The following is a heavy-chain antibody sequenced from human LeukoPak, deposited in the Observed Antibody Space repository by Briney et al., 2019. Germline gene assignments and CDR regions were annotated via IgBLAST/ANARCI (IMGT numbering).Heavy chain of an antibody. J-gene: IGHJ4*02. D-gene: IGHD3-22*01. CDR3: TEFYFNRSGYADY. CDR2: IYYRGST. CDR1: GGSISSSSFY. V-gene: IGHV4-39*01. Sequence: SETLSLTCTVSGGSISSSSFYWGWIRQPPGKGLEWIGSIYYRGSTYYNPSLKSRVTISVDMSENQVSLKLRSVTAADTAVYYCTEFYFNRSGYADYWGQGTLVTVSS.